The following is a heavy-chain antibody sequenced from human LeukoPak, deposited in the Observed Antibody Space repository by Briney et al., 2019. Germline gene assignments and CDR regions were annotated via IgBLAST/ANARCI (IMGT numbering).Heavy chain of an antibody. CDR1: GFTFSTYS. D-gene: IGHD3-22*01. V-gene: IGHV3-48*02. CDR2: ISSSSSSTI. J-gene: IGHJ4*02. CDR3: ARGPHAYYDSSGASDY. Sequence: GGSLRLSCAASGFTFSTYSMNWVRQAPGKGLEWLSYISSSSSSTIYYADSVKGRFTISRDNAKNSLYLQMNSLRDEDTAVYYCARGPHAYYDSSGASDYWGRGTLVTVSS.